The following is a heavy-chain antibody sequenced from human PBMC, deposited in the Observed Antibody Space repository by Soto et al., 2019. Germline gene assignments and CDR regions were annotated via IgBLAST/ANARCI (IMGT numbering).Heavy chain of an antibody. CDR1: GGSISSSSYY. D-gene: IGHD6-19*01. Sequence: QLHLQESGPGLVKPSETLSLTCTVSGGSISSSSYYWGWIRQPPGEGLEWIGNIHYSGGTSYNPSLKSRVTISVDTQNQFSLKVNSVTAADTAVYYCARRRGQWLAQDAFENWGQGTMVTVSS. J-gene: IGHJ3*02. CDR2: IHYSGGT. V-gene: IGHV4-39*01. CDR3: ARRRGQWLAQDAFEN.